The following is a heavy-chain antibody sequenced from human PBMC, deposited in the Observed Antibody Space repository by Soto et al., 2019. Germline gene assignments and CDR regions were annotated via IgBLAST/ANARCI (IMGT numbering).Heavy chain of an antibody. J-gene: IGHJ3*02. CDR1: GFTFSSYS. CDR2: ISSNGGST. V-gene: IGHV3-64D*06. CDR3: VKDGGYFDWQVAFDI. Sequence: GGSLRLSCSASGFTFSSYSMHWVRQAPGKGLEYVSAISSNGGSTYYADSVKGRFTISRDNSKKTLYLQMSSLRAEDTAVYYCVKDGGYFDWQVAFDIWGQGTMVTVSS. D-gene: IGHD3-9*01.